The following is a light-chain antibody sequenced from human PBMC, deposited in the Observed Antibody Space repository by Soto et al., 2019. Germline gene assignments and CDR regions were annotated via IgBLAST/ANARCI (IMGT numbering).Light chain of an antibody. CDR2: DVS. CDR1: SSDVGSYNL. Sequence: QSALTQPASVSGSPGQSITISCTGTSSDVGSYNLVSWYQQHPGKAPKLIISDVSQRPSGVPDRFSGSNSGNTASLTISGLQAEDEAYYYCSSYAGSYSLIFGGGTKLTVL. CDR3: SSYAGSYSLI. J-gene: IGLJ2*01. V-gene: IGLV2-23*02.